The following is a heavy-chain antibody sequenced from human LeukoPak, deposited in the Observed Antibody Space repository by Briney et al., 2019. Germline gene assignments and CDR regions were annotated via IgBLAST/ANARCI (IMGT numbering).Heavy chain of an antibody. CDR1: GFTFDDYA. D-gene: IGHD2-21*01. CDR3: AKDEIGGGYYYYGMDV. V-gene: IGHV3-9*01. Sequence: PGRSLRLSCAASGFTFDDYAMHWVRQAPGKGLEWVSGISWNSGSIGYADSVKGLFTISRDNAKNSLYLQMNSLRAEDTALYYCAKDEIGGGYYYYGMDVWGQGTTVTVSS. CDR2: ISWNSGSI. J-gene: IGHJ6*02.